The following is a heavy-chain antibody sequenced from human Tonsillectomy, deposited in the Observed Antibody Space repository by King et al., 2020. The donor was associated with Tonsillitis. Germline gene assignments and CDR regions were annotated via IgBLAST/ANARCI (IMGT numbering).Heavy chain of an antibody. CDR2: ISYDGTNK. CDR1: GFTFSSYG. D-gene: IGHD3-16*02. Sequence: QLVQSGGGVVQPGRSLRLSCAASGFTFSSYGMHWVRQAPGKGLEWVAVISYDGTNKCYADSVKGRFTISRDNSKNTLYLQMNSLRAEDTAVYYCAKDGNVGIMITFGGVIVPYGLDVWGQGTTVTVSS. V-gene: IGHV3-30*18. CDR3: AKDGNVGIMITFGGVIVPYGLDV. J-gene: IGHJ6*02.